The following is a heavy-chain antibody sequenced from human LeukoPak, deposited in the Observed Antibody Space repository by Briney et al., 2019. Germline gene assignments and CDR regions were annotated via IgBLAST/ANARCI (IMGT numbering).Heavy chain of an antibody. CDR2: ISSSSSYI. V-gene: IGHV3-21*01. CDR3: ARELLGYCSSTSCYAGGDY. Sequence: GGSLRLSCAASGFTFSSYSMNWVRQAPGKGLEWVSSISSSSSYIYYADSVKGRFTISRDNAKNSLYLQMNSLRAEGTAVYYCARELLGYCSSTSCYAGGDYWGQGTLVTVSS. D-gene: IGHD2-2*01. J-gene: IGHJ4*02. CDR1: GFTFSSYS.